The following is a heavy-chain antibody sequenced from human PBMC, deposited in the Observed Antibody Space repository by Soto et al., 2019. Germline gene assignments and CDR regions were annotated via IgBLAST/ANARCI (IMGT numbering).Heavy chain of an antibody. J-gene: IGHJ6*02. CDR2: IYPGDSDT. Sequence: PGESLKISCKGSGYSFTSYWIGWVRQMPGKGLEWMGIIYPGDSDTRYSPSFQGQVTISADKSISTAYLQWSSLKASDPAMYYCARRGGYCSGGSCFYYYYGMDVWGQGTTVTVS. CDR1: GYSFTSYW. CDR3: ARRGGYCSGGSCFYYYYGMDV. V-gene: IGHV5-51*01. D-gene: IGHD2-15*01.